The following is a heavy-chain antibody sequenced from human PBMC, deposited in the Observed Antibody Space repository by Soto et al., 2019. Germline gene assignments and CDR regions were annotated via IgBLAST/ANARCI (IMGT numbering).Heavy chain of an antibody. J-gene: IGHJ4*02. D-gene: IGHD3-22*01. CDR2: ISSSSSYI. CDR1: GFTFSSYS. Sequence: KSGGSLRLSCAASGFTFSSYSMNWVRQAPGKGLEWVSSISSSSSYIYYADSVKGRFTISRDNAKNSLYLQMNSLRAEDTAVYYCARVLDTYYYDSSGYRVPSAIDYWGQGTLVTVSS. CDR3: ARVLDTYYYDSSGYRVPSAIDY. V-gene: IGHV3-21*01.